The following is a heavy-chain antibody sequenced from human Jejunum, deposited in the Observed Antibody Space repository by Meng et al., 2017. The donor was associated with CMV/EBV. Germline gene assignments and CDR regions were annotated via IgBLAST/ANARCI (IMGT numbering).Heavy chain of an antibody. V-gene: IGHV4-4*07. CDR2: IYSSGST. Sequence: QEHLQESGSGLGKPSETLSLTCTVSSDSISSNFWSWIRQPAGKGLEWIGRIYSSGSTFYNPSLKSRVTMSVDTSKNQFSLSLASVTAADTAIYFCAREESVGIAVTGTFDYWGQGILVTVSS. CDR3: AREESVGIAVTGTFDY. J-gene: IGHJ4*02. D-gene: IGHD6-19*01. CDR1: SDSISSNF.